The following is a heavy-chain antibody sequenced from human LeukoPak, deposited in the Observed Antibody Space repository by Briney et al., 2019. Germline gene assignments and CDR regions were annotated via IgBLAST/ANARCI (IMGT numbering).Heavy chain of an antibody. V-gene: IGHV3-30-3*01. CDR1: GFTFSSYA. CDR3: AKEKASGVVGY. J-gene: IGHJ4*02. D-gene: IGHD3-10*01. Sequence: GGSLRLSCAASGFTFSSYAMHWVRQAPGKGLEWVALISYDGSNKYYADSVKGRFTISRDNSKNTLYLQLNSLRAEDTAVYYCAKEKASGVVGYWGQGTLVTVSS. CDR2: ISYDGSNK.